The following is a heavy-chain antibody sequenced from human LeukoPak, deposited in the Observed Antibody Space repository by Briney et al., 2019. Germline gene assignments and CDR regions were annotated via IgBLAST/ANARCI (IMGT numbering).Heavy chain of an antibody. V-gene: IGHV1-18*01. J-gene: IGHJ6*03. CDR3: AREGGTYSDYYYYYMDV. D-gene: IGHD1-26*01. Sequence: GASVKVSCKASGYTFSNYGVSWVRQAPGQGPEWMGWISAYTGDTDYARTLQGRVTMTTDTSTNTAYVELRTLRSDDTAVYYCAREGGTYSDYYYYYMDVWGKGTTVTVS. CDR1: GYTFSNYG. CDR2: ISAYTGDT.